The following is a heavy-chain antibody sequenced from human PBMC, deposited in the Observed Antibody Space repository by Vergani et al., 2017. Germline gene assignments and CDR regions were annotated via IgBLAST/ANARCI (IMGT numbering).Heavy chain of an antibody. Sequence: QVQLVQSGAEVKKPGSSVKVSCKASGGTFSSYTVTWVRQAPGQGLEWMGRIIPILGIPNYAQKLQGRVTITADKSTNTAYMELSSLRSEDTAVYYCARDRRTRTYGLDVWGQGTTVTVSS. CDR3: ARDRRTRTYGLDV. CDR2: IIPILGIP. CDR1: GGTFSSYT. V-gene: IGHV1-69*08. D-gene: IGHD1-14*01. J-gene: IGHJ6*02.